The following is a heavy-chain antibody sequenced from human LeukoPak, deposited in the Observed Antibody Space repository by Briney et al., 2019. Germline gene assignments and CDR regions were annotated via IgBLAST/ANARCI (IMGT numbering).Heavy chain of an antibody. CDR2: IYYSGST. D-gene: IGHD3-3*01. Sequence: YPSETLSLTCTVSGGSISSYYWSWIRQPPGKGLEWIGYIYYSGSTNYNPSLKSRVTISVDTSKNQFSLKLSSVTAADTAVYYCARGGTYYDFWSGPSYYYYGMDVWGQGTTVTVSS. CDR1: GGSISSYY. J-gene: IGHJ6*02. CDR3: ARGGTYYDFWSGPSYYYYGMDV. V-gene: IGHV4-59*01.